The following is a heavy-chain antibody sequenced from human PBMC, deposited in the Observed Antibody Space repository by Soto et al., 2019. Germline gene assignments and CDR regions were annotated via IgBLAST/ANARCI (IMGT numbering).Heavy chain of an antibody. J-gene: IGHJ5*02. CDR1: GYTFTSYD. D-gene: IGHD3-9*01. CDR3: ARGSYDIWTGYYNDWFDP. CDR2: MNPSSGNT. Sequence: QVQLVQSGAEVKKPGASVTVSCKASGYTFTSYDINWVRQATGQGLEWMGWMNPSSGNTGNAQKSQGIVTMTRNTSITTAYMELSSLRSDDTAVYYCARGSYDIWTGYYNDWFDPWGQGTLVTVSS. V-gene: IGHV1-8*01.